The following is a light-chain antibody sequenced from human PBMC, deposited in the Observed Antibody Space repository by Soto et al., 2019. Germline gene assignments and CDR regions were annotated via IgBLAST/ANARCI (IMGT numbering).Light chain of an antibody. CDR3: QQYETFSGT. CDR1: QSVSGW. Sequence: DIQMTQSPSTLSASVGDTVTVTCRASQSVSGWLAWYQQKPGKAPKLLIYDVSSLQSGVPSRFSGSGSGTKFTLTIASLQPDDFATYYCQQYETFSGTFGPGTKVDIK. V-gene: IGKV1-5*01. CDR2: DVS. J-gene: IGKJ1*01.